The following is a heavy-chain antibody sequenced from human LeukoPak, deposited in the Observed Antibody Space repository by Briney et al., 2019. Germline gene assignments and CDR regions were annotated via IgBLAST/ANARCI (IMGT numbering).Heavy chain of an antibody. V-gene: IGHV4-4*07. CDR3: ARDHRIVSYDLYWFDP. D-gene: IGHD2/OR15-2a*01. J-gene: IGHJ5*02. CDR1: GGSFSGYY. Sequence: SETLSLTCAVYGGSFSGYYWSWIRQPPGKGLEWIGRIYTSGSTNYNPSLKSRVTMSVDTSKNQFSLKLSSVTAADTAVYYCARDHRIVSYDLYWFDPWGQGTLVTVSS. CDR2: IYTSGST.